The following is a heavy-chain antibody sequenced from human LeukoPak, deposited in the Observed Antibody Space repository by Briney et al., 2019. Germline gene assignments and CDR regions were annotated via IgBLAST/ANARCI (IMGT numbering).Heavy chain of an antibody. Sequence: SETLSLTCTVSGGSISSSSYYWSWIRQPPGKGLEWIGEINHSGSTNYNPSLKSRVTISVDTSKNQFSLKLSSVTAADTAVYYCARLRGTHWYFDLWGRGTLVTVSS. D-gene: IGHD1-1*01. CDR1: GGSISSSSYY. J-gene: IGHJ2*01. CDR2: INHSGST. V-gene: IGHV4-39*07. CDR3: ARLRGTHWYFDL.